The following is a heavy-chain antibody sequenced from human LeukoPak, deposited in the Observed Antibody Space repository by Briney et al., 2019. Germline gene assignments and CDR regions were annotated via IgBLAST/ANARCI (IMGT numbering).Heavy chain of an antibody. CDR1: GFTFSSYW. V-gene: IGHV3-74*01. CDR3: TRFGDYGEY. D-gene: IGHD3-10*01. Sequence: PGGSLRLSCAASGFTFSSYWMHWVRQAPGKGLVWVSRINSDGSSTSYADSVKGRFTISRDNAKNTVYLQMNSLRAEDSALYYCTRFGDYGEYWGQGTLVTVSS. CDR2: INSDGSST. J-gene: IGHJ4*02.